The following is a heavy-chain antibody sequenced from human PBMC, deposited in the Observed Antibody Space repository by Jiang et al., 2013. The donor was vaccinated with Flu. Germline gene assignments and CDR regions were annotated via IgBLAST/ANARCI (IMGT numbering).Heavy chain of an antibody. CDR3: ARDPTPDYYYYFDL. CDR1: GFAFSDFG. Sequence: VQLLESGGGVVQPGRSLRLSCAASGFAFSDFGMHWVRQAPGKGLEWVAVMWFDGTNILYADSVKGRFTISRDNSKNTLYLQMNSLRAEDTAVYYCARDPTPDYYYYFDLWGQGTLVTVSS. V-gene: IGHV3-33*01. CDR2: MWFDGTNI. D-gene: IGHD2-21*02. J-gene: IGHJ4*02.